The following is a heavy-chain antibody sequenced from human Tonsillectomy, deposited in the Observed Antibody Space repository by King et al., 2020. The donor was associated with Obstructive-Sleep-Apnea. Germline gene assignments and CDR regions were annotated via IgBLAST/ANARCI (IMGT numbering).Heavy chain of an antibody. D-gene: IGHD2-15*01. Sequence: VQLQESGPGLVKPSETLSLTCTVSGGSISSYYWSWIRQPPGKGLEWIGYIYYSGSTNYNPSLKSRVTISVDTSKNKFSLKLSSVTAADTAVYYCARHFYCGGGSCPFDSWGQGTLVTVSS. CDR1: GGSISSYY. V-gene: IGHV4-59*08. J-gene: IGHJ4*02. CDR2: IYYSGST. CDR3: ARHFYCGGGSCPFDS.